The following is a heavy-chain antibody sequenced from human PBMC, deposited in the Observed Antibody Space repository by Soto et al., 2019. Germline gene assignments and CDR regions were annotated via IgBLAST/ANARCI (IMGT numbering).Heavy chain of an antibody. CDR2: INHSGST. D-gene: IGHD6-6*01. Sequence: SETLSLTCAVYGGSFSGYYWSWIRQPPGKGLEWIGEINHSGSTNYNPSLKSRVTISVDTSKKQFSLKLSSVTAADKAVYYCARSLGVAWSIAARALGVWGKGTTVTVSS. J-gene: IGHJ6*04. CDR3: ARSLGVAWSIAARALGV. CDR1: GGSFSGYY. V-gene: IGHV4-34*01.